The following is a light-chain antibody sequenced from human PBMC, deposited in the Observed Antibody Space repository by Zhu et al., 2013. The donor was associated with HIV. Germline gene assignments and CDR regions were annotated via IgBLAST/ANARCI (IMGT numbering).Light chain of an antibody. CDR3: QSYDSSLSGSV. J-gene: IGLJ2*01. V-gene: IGLV1-40*01. CDR2: GNP. Sequence: QSVLTQPPSVSGAPGQRVTISCTGSSSNIGAGYDVHWYQQLPGTAPKLLIYGNPNRPSGVPDRFSASKSDTSASLAITGLQAEDEADYYCQSYDSSLSGSVFGGGTKLTVL. CDR1: SSNIGAGYD.